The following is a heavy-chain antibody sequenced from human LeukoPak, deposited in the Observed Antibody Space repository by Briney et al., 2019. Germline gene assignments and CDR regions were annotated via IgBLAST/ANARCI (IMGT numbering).Heavy chain of an antibody. CDR2: TYYRSKWYN. CDR3: ARDFVVVPAAIEAYYFDY. Sequence: SQTLSLTCAISGDSVSSNSAAWNWIRQSPSRGLEWLGRTYYRSKWYNDYAVSVKSRITINPDTSKNQFSLKLNSVTPEDTAVYYCARDFVVVPAAIEAYYFDYWGQGTLVTVSS. CDR1: GDSVSSNSAA. J-gene: IGHJ4*02. D-gene: IGHD2-2*02. V-gene: IGHV6-1*01.